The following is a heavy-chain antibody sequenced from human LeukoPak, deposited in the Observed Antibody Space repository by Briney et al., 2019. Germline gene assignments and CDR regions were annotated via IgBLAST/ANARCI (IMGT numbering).Heavy chain of an antibody. D-gene: IGHD6-6*01. CDR1: GFTVITNY. Sequence: GGSLRLSCAASGFTVITNYMSWVGQAPGKGLEWVSVIYSGGATHYTDSVKGRFTISRDNSKNTLYLQMNALRAEDTAVYYCARGHSSCYPDPFDYWGQGTLVTVSS. J-gene: IGHJ4*02. CDR3: ARGHSSCYPDPFDY. V-gene: IGHV3-53*01. CDR2: IYSGGAT.